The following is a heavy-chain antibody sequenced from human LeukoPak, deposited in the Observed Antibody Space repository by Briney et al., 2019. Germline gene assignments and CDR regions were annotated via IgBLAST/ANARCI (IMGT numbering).Heavy chain of an antibody. V-gene: IGHV4-59*08. CDR3: ARARFMITFGGVNDTFDI. D-gene: IGHD3-16*01. CDR1: GGSISSYY. CDR2: IYYSGST. J-gene: IGHJ3*02. Sequence: SSETLSLTCTVSGGSISSYYWSWIRQPPGKGLEWIGYIYYSGSTNYNPSLKSRVTISVDTSKNQFSLKLSSVTAADTAVYYCARARFMITFGGVNDTFDIWGQGTMVTVSS.